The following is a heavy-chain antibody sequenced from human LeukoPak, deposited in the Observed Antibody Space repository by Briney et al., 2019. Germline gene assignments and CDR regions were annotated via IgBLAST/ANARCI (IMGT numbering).Heavy chain of an antibody. CDR2: INHSGST. J-gene: IGHJ3*01. D-gene: IGHD6-13*01. CDR1: GGSFSGYY. CDR3: ARDLPLAAAAKDVFDL. V-gene: IGHV4-34*01. Sequence: SETLSLTCAVYGGSFSGYYWSWIRQPPGKGLEWIGEINHSGSTNYNPSLKSRVTISIDRSKNQFSLTLNSVTAADTAAYYCARDLPLAAAAKDVFDLWGQGTLVTVSS.